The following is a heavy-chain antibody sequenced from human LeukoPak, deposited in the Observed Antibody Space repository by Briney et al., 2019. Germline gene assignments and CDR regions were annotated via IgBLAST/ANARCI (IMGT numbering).Heavy chain of an antibody. D-gene: IGHD3-10*01. CDR3: ANNYYGSI. CDR1: GFTFSSYS. CDR2: ISSSSSTI. J-gene: IGHJ3*02. Sequence: GGSLRLSCAVSGFTFSSYSMNWVRQAPGKGLEWVSYISSSSSTIYYADSVKGRFTISRDNSKNTLYLQMNSLRAEDTAVYYCANNYYGSIWGQGTMVTVSS. V-gene: IGHV3-48*01.